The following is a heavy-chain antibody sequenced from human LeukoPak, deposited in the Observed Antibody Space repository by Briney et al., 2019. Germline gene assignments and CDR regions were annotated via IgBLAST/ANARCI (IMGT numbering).Heavy chain of an antibody. CDR1: GFTFSSYA. CDR2: ITTSGGST. D-gene: IGHD1-26*01. V-gene: IGHV3-23*01. J-gene: IGHJ4*02. CDR3: ARRSYYDLDYFDY. Sequence: PGGSLRLSCAAPGFTFSSYAMSWVRQAPGKGLEWVSTITTSGGSTYYADSVKGRFTISRDNSKNTLYLQMNSLRAEDTAVYYCARRSYYDLDYFDYWGQGTLVTVSS.